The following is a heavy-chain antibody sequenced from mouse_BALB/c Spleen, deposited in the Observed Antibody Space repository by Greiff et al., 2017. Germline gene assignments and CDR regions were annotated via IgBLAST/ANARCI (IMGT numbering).Heavy chain of an antibody. J-gene: IGHJ2*01. Sequence: EVKLVESGPGLVKPSQSLSLTCSVTGYSITSGYYWNWIRQFPGNKLEWMGYISYDGSNNYNPSLKNRISITRDTSKNQFFLKLNSVTTEDTATYYCARDRYYGNYCYFDYWGQGTTLTVSS. CDR3: ARDRYYGNYCYFDY. V-gene: IGHV3-6*02. D-gene: IGHD2-1*01. CDR2: ISYDGSN. CDR1: GYSITSGYY.